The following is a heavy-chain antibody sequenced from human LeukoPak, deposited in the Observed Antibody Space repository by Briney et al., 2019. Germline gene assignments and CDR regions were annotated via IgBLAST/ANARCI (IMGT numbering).Heavy chain of an antibody. CDR1: GFAFSSYS. Sequence: PGGSLRLSCAASGFAFSSYSMNWVRQAPGKGLEWVSYISSIGTTIYYADSVKGRFTISRDNAQNSLYLQMNSLRAEDTALNYCATFLGIAVVPDDYWGQGTLVTVSS. J-gene: IGHJ4*02. CDR2: ISSIGTTI. V-gene: IGHV3-48*04. D-gene: IGHD6-19*01. CDR3: ATFLGIAVVPDDY.